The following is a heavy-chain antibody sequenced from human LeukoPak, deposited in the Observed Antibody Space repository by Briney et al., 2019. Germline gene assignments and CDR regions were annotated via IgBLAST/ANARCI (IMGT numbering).Heavy chain of an antibody. CDR3: ARGRVLTGYYYYYYMDV. Sequence: SETLSLTCTVSGGSISSYYWSWIRQPPGKGLEWIGYIYYSGSTNYNPSLKSRVTISVDTSKNQFSLKLSSVTAADTAVYYCARGRVLTGYYYYYYMDVWGKGTTVTVSS. CDR1: GGSISSYY. J-gene: IGHJ6*03. V-gene: IGHV4-59*12. CDR2: IYYSGST. D-gene: IGHD3-9*01.